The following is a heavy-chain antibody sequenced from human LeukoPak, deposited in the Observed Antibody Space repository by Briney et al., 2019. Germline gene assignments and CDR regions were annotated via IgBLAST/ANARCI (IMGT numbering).Heavy chain of an antibody. V-gene: IGHV4-31*03. J-gene: IGHJ1*01. CDR3: ARASGYSSSWYVEYFQH. CDR2: IYYSGST. CDR1: GGSISSGGYY. D-gene: IGHD6-13*01. Sequence: PSETLSLTCTVSGGSISSGGYYWSWIRQHPGKGLEWIGYIYYSGSTYYNPSLKSRVTISVDTSKNQFSLKLSSVTAADTAVYYCARASGYSSSWYVEYFQHWGQGTLVTVSS.